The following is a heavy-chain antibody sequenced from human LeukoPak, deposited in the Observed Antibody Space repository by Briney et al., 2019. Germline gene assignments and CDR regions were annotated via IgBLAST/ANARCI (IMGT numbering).Heavy chain of an antibody. CDR3: ARSAGIYHYYYYGMDV. D-gene: IGHD5-12*01. CDR2: IYYTGTT. J-gene: IGHJ6*02. Sequence: SETLSLTCTVSGGSIRNYYWNWIRQSPGKGLEWIGCIYYTGTTNYNPSLKSRVNISVDRFKNQFSLRLSSVTVADTAVYYCARSAGIYHYYYYGMDVWGQGTTVTVSS. CDR1: GGSIRNYY. V-gene: IGHV4-59*01.